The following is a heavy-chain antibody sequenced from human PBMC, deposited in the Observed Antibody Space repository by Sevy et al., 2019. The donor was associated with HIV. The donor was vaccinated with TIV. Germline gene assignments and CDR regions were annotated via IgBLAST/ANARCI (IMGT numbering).Heavy chain of an antibody. J-gene: IGHJ3*01. D-gene: IGHD3-22*01. CDR2: ISSSSSYI. Sequence: GGSLRLSCAASGFXFSSFSMNWVRQAPGKGLEWVSSISSSSSYIYYADSVKGRFTISRDNAKNSLYLQVNSLRAEDTAVYYCARADRAPXXXFDLXGQGTMVTVSS. CDR1: GFXFSSFS. CDR3: ARADRAPXXXFDL. V-gene: IGHV3-21*01.